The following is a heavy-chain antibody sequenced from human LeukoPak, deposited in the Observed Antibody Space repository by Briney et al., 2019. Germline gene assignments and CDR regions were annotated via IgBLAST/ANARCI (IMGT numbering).Heavy chain of an antibody. CDR3: AREKQPISKAVAGTGHDAFNI. V-gene: IGHV3-21*01. CDR1: GFTFSSYG. CDR2: ISSSSSYI. Sequence: GRSLRLSCAASGFTFSSYGMNWVRQAPGKGLEWVSSISSSSSYIYYADSVKGRFTISRDNAKNSLYLQMNSLRAEDTAVYYCAREKQPISKAVAGTGHDAFNIWGQGTMVTVSS. J-gene: IGHJ3*02. D-gene: IGHD6-19*01.